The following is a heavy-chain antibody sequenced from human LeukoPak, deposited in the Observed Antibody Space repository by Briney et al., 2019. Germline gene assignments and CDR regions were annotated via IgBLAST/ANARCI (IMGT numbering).Heavy chain of an antibody. Sequence: PSETLSLTCTVSGDSITRNTYDWVWVRQPPGKGLEWIGSINYSGRTFYSSSLKSRATISVDTFRNQFSLKVTSVTAADTAVYSCARLSTSDTDGNYFDFWGQGTLVTVSS. D-gene: IGHD1-1*01. J-gene: IGHJ4*02. CDR1: GDSITRNTYD. V-gene: IGHV4-39*01. CDR3: ARLSTSDTDGNYFDF. CDR2: INYSGRT.